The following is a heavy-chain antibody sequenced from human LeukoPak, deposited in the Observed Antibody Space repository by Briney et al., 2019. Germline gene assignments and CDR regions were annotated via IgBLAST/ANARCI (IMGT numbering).Heavy chain of an antibody. CDR3: ARGTYYDSSAYSGVRLFDY. V-gene: IGHV1-2*02. CDR1: GYIFTGYY. D-gene: IGHD3-22*01. Sequence: ASVKVSCKASGYIFTGYYLHWVRQAPGQGPEWMGWINPNSGGTNFPQKFQGRVAMTSDTSISTVYMELTRLTSDDTAVYYCARGTYYDSSAYSGVRLFDYWGQGTLVTVSS. J-gene: IGHJ4*02. CDR2: INPNSGGT.